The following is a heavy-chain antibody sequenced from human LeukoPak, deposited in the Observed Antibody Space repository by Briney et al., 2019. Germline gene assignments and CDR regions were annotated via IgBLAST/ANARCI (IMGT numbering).Heavy chain of an antibody. CDR1: GFTFSSYA. CDR2: ISGSGGST. CDR3: AKDGVGLTDYYGSGSFNWFDP. V-gene: IGHV3-23*01. J-gene: IGHJ5*02. Sequence: PGGSLRLSCAASGFTFSSYAMSWVRQAPGKGLEWVSAISGSGGSTYYADSVKGRFTISRDNSKNTLYLQMNSLRAEDTAVYYCAKDGVGLTDYYGSGSFNWFDPWGQGTLVTVSS. D-gene: IGHD3-10*01.